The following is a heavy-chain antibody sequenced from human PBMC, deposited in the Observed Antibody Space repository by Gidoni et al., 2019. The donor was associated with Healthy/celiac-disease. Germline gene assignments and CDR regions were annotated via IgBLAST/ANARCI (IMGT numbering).Heavy chain of an antibody. Sequence: QVQLVQSGAEVKKPGSSVKVSCKASGGTFSSYTISWVRQAPGQGLEWMGRSIPIVGIANYAQKFQGRVTITADNSTGTAYMELSSLRSEDTAVYYCASGRGYSYGPFDYWGQGTLVTVSS. CDR1: GGTFSSYT. CDR2: SIPIVGIA. D-gene: IGHD5-18*01. V-gene: IGHV1-69*02. CDR3: ASGRGYSYGPFDY. J-gene: IGHJ4*02.